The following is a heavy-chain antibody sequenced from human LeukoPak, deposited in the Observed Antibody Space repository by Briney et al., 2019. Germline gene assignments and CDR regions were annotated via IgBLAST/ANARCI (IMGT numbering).Heavy chain of an antibody. Sequence: GGSLRLSCAASGFTFSSYGMHWVRQAPGKGLEWVAVIWYDGSNKYYADSVKGRFTISRDNSKNTLYLQMNSLRAEDTAVYYCAKVISQDTATPHAFDIWGQGTMVTVSS. V-gene: IGHV3-33*06. J-gene: IGHJ3*02. CDR2: IWYDGSNK. D-gene: IGHD5-18*01. CDR3: AKVISQDTATPHAFDI. CDR1: GFTFSSYG.